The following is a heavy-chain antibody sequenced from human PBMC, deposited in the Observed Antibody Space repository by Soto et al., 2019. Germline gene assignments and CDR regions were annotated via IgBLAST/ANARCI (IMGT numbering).Heavy chain of an antibody. Sequence: SVKVSCKASGGTLSSYAISWVRQAPGQGLEWMGGIIPIFGTANYAQKFQGRVTITADESTSTAYMELSSLRSEDTAVYYCARAGLDNCSGGSCYHNRPAVPHYYYYGMDVWGQGTTVTVSS. J-gene: IGHJ6*02. D-gene: IGHD2-15*01. V-gene: IGHV1-69*13. CDR1: GGTLSSYA. CDR2: IIPIFGTA. CDR3: ARAGLDNCSGGSCYHNRPAVPHYYYYGMDV.